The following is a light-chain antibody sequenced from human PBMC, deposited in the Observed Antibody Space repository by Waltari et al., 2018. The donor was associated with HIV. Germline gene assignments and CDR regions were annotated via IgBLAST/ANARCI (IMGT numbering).Light chain of an antibody. Sequence: QSVLTQPPSVSGTPGQRVTISCFGSTPNIGPDAVNWYQHPPGTAPKILIYTSDQRPSGVPDRFSGSKSGTSASLAISGLQSEDEADYYCVVWDDSLVARVFGGGTKLTVL. J-gene: IGLJ3*02. CDR3: VVWDDSLVARV. CDR1: TPNIGPDA. CDR2: TSD. V-gene: IGLV1-44*01.